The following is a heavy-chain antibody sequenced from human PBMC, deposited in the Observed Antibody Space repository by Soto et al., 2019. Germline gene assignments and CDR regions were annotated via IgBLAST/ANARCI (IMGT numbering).Heavy chain of an antibody. Sequence: GGSLRLSCAASGFTFSSYAMSWVRQAPGKGLEWVSAISGGGGSTYYADSVKGRFTISRDNSENTLYLQMNNLRAEDTAVYYCAKGYGPGWTPYYFDYWGQGTLVTVSS. D-gene: IGHD3-9*01. CDR1: GFTFSSYA. V-gene: IGHV3-23*01. CDR3: AKGYGPGWTPYYFDY. J-gene: IGHJ4*02. CDR2: ISGGGGST.